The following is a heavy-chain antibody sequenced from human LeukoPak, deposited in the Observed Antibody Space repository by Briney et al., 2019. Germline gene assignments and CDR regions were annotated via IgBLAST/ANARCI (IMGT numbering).Heavy chain of an antibody. CDR1: GLIFSRDG. CDR3: AYGPGSYNFDY. Sequence: PGGSLRLSCAASGLIFSRDGMHWVRQAPGKGLEWVAVISDDGNIKYYADSVKGRFTISRDNSKNTLYLQMNSLRAEDTAVYYCAYGPGSYNFDYWGQGTLVTVSS. V-gene: IGHV3-30*03. CDR2: ISDDGNIK. J-gene: IGHJ4*02. D-gene: IGHD3-10*01.